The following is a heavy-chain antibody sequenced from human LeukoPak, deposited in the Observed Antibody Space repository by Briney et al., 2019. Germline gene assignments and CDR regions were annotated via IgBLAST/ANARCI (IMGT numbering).Heavy chain of an antibody. D-gene: IGHD6-13*01. CDR3: ARASGTSSSWFDAFDI. J-gene: IGHJ3*02. Sequence: GGSLRLSCAASGFTFSSYSMNWVRQAPGKGLEWVVNIKQDGSEKYYVDSVKGRFTISRDNAKNSLYLQMNSLRAEDTAVYYCARASGTSSSWFDAFDIWGQGTMVTVSS. V-gene: IGHV3-7*04. CDR1: GFTFSSYS. CDR2: IKQDGSEK.